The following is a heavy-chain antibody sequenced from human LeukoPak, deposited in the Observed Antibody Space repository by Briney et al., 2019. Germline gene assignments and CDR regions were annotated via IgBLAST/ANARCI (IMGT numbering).Heavy chain of an antibody. CDR3: ARFDGYGIDY. Sequence: GGSLRLSCAASGFSFSSYAMSWVRQAPGKGLEWVSAISSSGGNTYYADSVKGRFTISRDNSKSTLYLQMNSLRAEDTAVYYCARFDGYGIDYWGQGTLVTVSS. J-gene: IGHJ4*02. CDR2: ISSSGGNT. D-gene: IGHD5-24*01. CDR1: GFSFSSYA. V-gene: IGHV3-23*01.